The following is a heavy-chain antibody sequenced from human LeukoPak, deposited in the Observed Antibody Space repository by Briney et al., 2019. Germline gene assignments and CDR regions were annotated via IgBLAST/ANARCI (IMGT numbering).Heavy chain of an antibody. D-gene: IGHD3-22*01. V-gene: IGHV5-51*01. Sequence: GASLQISCKSSGSFFTSYWIAWVRPLPGKGLEWMGIIYLGDSDTRYSPSFQDQVTFSGDKSITTAYLHWSSLKASDTAMYYCARLAYYDGSGYHLDYWGQGTLVTVPS. CDR3: ARLAYYDGSGYHLDY. CDR1: GSFFTSYW. CDR2: IYLGDSDT. J-gene: IGHJ4*02.